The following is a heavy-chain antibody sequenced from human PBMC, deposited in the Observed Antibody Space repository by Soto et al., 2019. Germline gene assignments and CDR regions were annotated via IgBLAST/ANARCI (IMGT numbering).Heavy chain of an antibody. CDR1: GGSVSGGSYY. CDR2: IYYSGST. Sequence: SETLCLTCTVSGGSVSGGSYYWSWIRQPPGKGLEWIGYIYYSGSTNYNPSLKSRVTISVDTSKNQFSLKLSSVTAADTAVYYCARGELWLRIWGQGTLVTVSS. J-gene: IGHJ4*02. D-gene: IGHD5-12*01. V-gene: IGHV4-61*01. CDR3: ARGELWLRI.